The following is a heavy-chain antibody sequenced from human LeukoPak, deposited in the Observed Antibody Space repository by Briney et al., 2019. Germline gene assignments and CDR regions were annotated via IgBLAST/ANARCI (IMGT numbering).Heavy chain of an antibody. CDR2: IKSKTDGGTT. V-gene: IGHV3-15*01. CDR3: ARISVVSRSGPLDY. J-gene: IGHJ4*02. CDR1: GFTFSNAW. Sequence: GGSLRLSCAASGFTFSNAWMSWVRQAPGKGLEWVGRIKSKTDGGTTDYAAPVKGRFIISRDNSKNTLYLEMNSLRAEDAAVYYCARISVVSRSGPLDYWGQGTLVTVSS. D-gene: IGHD3-10*01.